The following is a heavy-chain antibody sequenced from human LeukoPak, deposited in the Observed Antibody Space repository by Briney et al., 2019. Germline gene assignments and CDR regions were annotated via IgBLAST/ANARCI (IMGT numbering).Heavy chain of an antibody. J-gene: IGHJ4*02. D-gene: IGHD4-17*01. V-gene: IGHV3-30-3*01. CDR1: GFTFSSYA. CDR2: ISYDGSNK. Sequence: GGSLRLSCAASGFTFSSYAMHWVRQAPGKGLEWVAVISYDGSNKYYADSVKGRFTISRDNSKNTLYLQMNSLRAEDTAVYYCARGSGDYVFFHPQTINKIDYWGQGTLVTVSS. CDR3: ARGSGDYVFFHPQTINKIDY.